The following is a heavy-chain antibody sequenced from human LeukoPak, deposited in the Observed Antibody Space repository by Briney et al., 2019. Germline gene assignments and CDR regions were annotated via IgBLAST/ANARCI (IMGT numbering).Heavy chain of an antibody. CDR3: ARGRPSYFDY. Sequence: SETLSLTCAVYGGSFSGYYWSWIRQPPGKGLEWIGEINHSGSTNYNPSLKSRVTISVDTSKNQFSLKLSSVTAADTAVYYCARGRPSYFDYWGQGTLVTVSS. CDR2: INHSGST. J-gene: IGHJ4*02. CDR1: GGSFSGYY. V-gene: IGHV4-34*01.